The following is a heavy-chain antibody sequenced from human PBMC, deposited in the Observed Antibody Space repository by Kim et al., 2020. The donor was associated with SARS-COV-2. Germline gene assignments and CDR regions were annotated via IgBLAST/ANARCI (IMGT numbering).Heavy chain of an antibody. J-gene: IGHJ3*02. Sequence: GGSLRLSCAVSGFTLSSYEMNWVRQAPGKGLEWVSYINRSGSSKHYADSVKGRFTISIDNAKNSLYLQMNSLRAEDTAVYYCAREVTTTPDAFDIWGQGTLVTVSS. CDR2: INRSGSSK. D-gene: IGHD4-17*01. V-gene: IGHV3-48*03. CDR1: GFTLSSYE. CDR3: AREVTTTPDAFDI.